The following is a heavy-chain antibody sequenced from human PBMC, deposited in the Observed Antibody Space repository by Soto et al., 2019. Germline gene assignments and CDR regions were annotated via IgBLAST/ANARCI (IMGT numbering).Heavy chain of an antibody. V-gene: IGHV3-74*01. D-gene: IGHD1-1*01. Sequence: EVQLEESGGGSVQLGESLRVSCVASGFTFRNQWMHWVRQVPGKGLVWVCRINGDGTRASYADFVKGRFTISRDNAQNLIFLKMNSLRVDDTGLYQCERGGMAGWGDDIEMWGPGTKVDV. CDR2: INGDGTRA. CDR3: ERGGMAGWGDDIEMWGPGTKVDV. J-gene: IGHJ6*01. CDR1: GFTFRNQW.